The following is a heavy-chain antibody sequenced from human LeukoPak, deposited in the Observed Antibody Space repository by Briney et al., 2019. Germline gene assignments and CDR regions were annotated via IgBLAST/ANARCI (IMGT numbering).Heavy chain of an antibody. CDR2: INPSGGST. CDR1: GYTFTSYY. V-gene: IGHV1-46*01. D-gene: IGHD3-3*01. CDR3: ARGRITIFGMVIMGYFDY. Sequence: ASVKVSCKASGYTFTSYYMNWVRQAPGQGLEWMGIINPSGGSTSYAQKFQGRVTMTRDMSTSTVYMELSSLRSEDTAVYYCARGRITIFGMVIMGYFDYWGQGTLVTVSS. J-gene: IGHJ4*02.